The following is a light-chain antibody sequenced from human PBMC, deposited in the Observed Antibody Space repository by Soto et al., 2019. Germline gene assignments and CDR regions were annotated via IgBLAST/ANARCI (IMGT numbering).Light chain of an antibody. CDR3: CSHVNDFTHCI. J-gene: IGLJ2*01. Sequence: QSALTQPASVSGSPGQSITISCTGGSGDIGSHNLVSWYQQYLGKAPKVIIYATTKRPSGVSDRFSGSKSGSVASLTISGLQADDEANYYCCSHVNDFTHCIFGGGTKLNVL. CDR2: ATT. CDR1: SGDIGSHNL. V-gene: IGLV2-23*01.